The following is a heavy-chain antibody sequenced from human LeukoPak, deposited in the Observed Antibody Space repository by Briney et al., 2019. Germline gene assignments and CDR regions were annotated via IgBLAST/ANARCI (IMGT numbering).Heavy chain of an antibody. V-gene: IGHV4-39*01. Sequence: SETLSLTCTVSGGSISSSSYYWGWIRQPPGKGLEWIGSIFYSGSTYYNPSLKSRVTISVDTSKNQFSLKLTSVTAADTAVYYCARLDNSGYYFIDYWGQGTLVTVSS. CDR1: GGSISSSSYY. CDR3: ARLDNSGYYFIDY. CDR2: IFYSGST. J-gene: IGHJ4*02. D-gene: IGHD3-22*01.